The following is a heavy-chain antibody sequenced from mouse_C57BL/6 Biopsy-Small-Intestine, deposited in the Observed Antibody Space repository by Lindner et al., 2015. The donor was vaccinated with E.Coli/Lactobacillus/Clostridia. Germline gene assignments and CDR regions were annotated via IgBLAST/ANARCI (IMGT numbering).Heavy chain of an antibody. Sequence: VQLQESGPELVKPGASVKISCKASGYSFTGYYMNWVKQSPEKSLEWIGEINPSTGGTTYNQKFKDKATLTADKSSSTAYMQLSSLTSEDSAVYYCARQDAMDYWGQGTSVTVSS. V-gene: IGHV1-42*01. CDR3: ARQDAMDY. CDR1: GYSFTGYY. CDR2: INPSTGGT. J-gene: IGHJ4*01.